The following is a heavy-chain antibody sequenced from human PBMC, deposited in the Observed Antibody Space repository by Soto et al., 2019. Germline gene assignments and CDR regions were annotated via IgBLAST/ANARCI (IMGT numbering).Heavy chain of an antibody. V-gene: IGHV3-33*01. J-gene: IGHJ6*02. Sequence: PGGSLRLSCAASGFTFSTYGMHWVRQAPGKGLEWVAAIWYDGIDKYYAASVKGRFTISRDNSMNTVYLQMSSLRADDTAVYYYARAAVTDYQYHGMDVWGQGTTVTVSS. CDR2: IWYDGIDK. D-gene: IGHD4-17*01. CDR3: ARAAVTDYQYHGMDV. CDR1: GFTFSTYG.